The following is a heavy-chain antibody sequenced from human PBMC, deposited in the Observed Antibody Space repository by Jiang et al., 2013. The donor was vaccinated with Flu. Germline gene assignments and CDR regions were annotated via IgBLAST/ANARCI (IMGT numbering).Heavy chain of an antibody. Sequence: LVQPGGSLRLSCAASGFTFSNYGMNWVRQAPGKGLEWVATISGSGRTTYYADSVKGRFTISRDNARNSLFLQMNTLRVEDTAVYYCARDANYDSSGYGEDDAFDIWGQGTTVTVSS. V-gene: IGHV3-48*04. CDR3: ARDANYDSSGYGEDDAFDI. CDR1: GFTFSNYG. J-gene: IGHJ3*02. CDR2: ISGSGRTT. D-gene: IGHD3-22*01.